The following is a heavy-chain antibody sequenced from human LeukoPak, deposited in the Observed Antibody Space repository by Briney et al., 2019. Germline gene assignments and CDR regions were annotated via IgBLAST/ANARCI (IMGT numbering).Heavy chain of an antibody. J-gene: IGHJ3*02. Sequence: SETLSLTCTVSGGSISISTYYWVWIRQPPGKRLEWIGSIYYSGITYYNPSLKSRVTISIDTSKNQFSLKLSSVTAADTAVYYCARHVSSDCSGGSCYAYAFDIWGQGTMVTVSS. CDR1: GGSISISTYY. CDR3: ARHVSSDCSGGSCYAYAFDI. D-gene: IGHD2-15*01. CDR2: IYYSGIT. V-gene: IGHV4-39*01.